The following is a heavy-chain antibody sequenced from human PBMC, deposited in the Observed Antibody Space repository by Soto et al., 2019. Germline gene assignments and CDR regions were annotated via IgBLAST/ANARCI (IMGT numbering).Heavy chain of an antibody. CDR2: IYSGGST. J-gene: IGHJ1*01. Sequence: EVQLVESGGGLIQPGGSLRLSCAASGFTVSSNYMSWVRQAPGKGLEWVSVIYSGGSTYYADSVKGRFTISRDNSKNTPYPQMNSLRGEGTGVYYCARDRVESGYPEYFQHWGQGTLVTVSS. CDR3: ARDRVESGYPEYFQH. CDR1: GFTVSSNY. D-gene: IGHD3-22*01. V-gene: IGHV3-53*01.